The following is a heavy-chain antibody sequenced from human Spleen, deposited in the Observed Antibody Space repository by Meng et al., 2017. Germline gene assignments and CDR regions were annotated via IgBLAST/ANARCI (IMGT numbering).Heavy chain of an antibody. CDR1: GDSISSGGYY. J-gene: IGHJ4*02. CDR2: IYYSGST. V-gene: IGHV4-31*01. Sequence: QVQLQESGPGLVKPSQTLSLTCTVSGDSISSGGYYWSWIRQHPGKGLEWIGYIYYSGSTYYNPSLKSLVTMSVDTSKNQFSLNLSSVTAADTAVYYCARGMAVAGTNPPFDYWGQGTLVTVSS. CDR3: ARGMAVAGTNPPFDY. D-gene: IGHD6-19*01.